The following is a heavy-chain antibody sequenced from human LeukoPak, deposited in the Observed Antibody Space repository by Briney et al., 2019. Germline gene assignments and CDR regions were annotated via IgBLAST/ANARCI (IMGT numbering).Heavy chain of an antibody. V-gene: IGHV3-66*01. CDR1: GFAVSSNY. Sequence: PGGSLRLSCAASGFAVSSNYMTWVRQAPGKGLEWVSIIYSGGNTNFADSVKGRFTISRDNSKNTLFLQMNSLRAEDTAVYYCARGLNWFDPWGRGTQVTVSS. J-gene: IGHJ5*02. CDR2: IYSGGNT. CDR3: ARGLNWFDP.